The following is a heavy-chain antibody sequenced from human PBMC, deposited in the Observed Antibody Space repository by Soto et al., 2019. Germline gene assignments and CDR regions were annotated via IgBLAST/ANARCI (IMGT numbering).Heavy chain of an antibody. D-gene: IGHD4-17*01. CDR3: AKVFGSFGDYCPVNDY. V-gene: IGHV3-23*01. CDR1: GFTFSTYA. Sequence: EVQLLESGGGLVQPGGSLRLSCAVSGFTFSTYAMNWVRQAPGKGLEWVSAISGAGGSTYYADSVKGRFTIARDNSRGTVYVQLNSLRAEDTAIYYCAKVFGSFGDYCPVNDYWGQGALVTVSS. J-gene: IGHJ4*02. CDR2: ISGAGGST.